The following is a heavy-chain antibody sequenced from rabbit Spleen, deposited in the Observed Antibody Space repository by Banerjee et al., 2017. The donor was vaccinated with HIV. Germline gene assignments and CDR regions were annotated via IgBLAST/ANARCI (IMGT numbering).Heavy chain of an antibody. V-gene: IGHV1S40*01. D-gene: IGHD1-1*01. CDR3: ARDSATSFSSYGMDL. CDR1: GFDLSNNYV. Sequence: QSLEESGGGLFQPGGSLALTCTASGFDLSNNYVMCWVRQPPGKGPEWIACIGAGVSYTTYYATWAKGRFTISKTSSTTVTLQMTSLTAADTATYFCARDSATSFSSYGMDLWGQGTLVTVS. CDR2: IGAGVSYTT. J-gene: IGHJ3*01.